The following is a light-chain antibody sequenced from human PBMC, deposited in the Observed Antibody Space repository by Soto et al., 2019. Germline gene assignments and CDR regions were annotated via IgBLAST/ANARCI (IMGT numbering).Light chain of an antibody. CDR1: RSISGW. CDR3: QQYNSYSWT. J-gene: IGKJ1*01. Sequence: DIQMTQSPSTLSASVGDRVTITCRASRSISGWLAWYQQKPGKAPKLLIYDASTLESGVSSRFSGSGSGTEFTLTVSSLQPDDFATYYCQQYNSYSWTFGQGTKVDIK. V-gene: IGKV1-5*01. CDR2: DAS.